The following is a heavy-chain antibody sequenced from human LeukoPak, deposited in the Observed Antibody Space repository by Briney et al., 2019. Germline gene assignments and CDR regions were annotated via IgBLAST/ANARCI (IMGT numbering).Heavy chain of an antibody. V-gene: IGHV4-61*02. CDR2: IYTSGST. CDR3: ARARLGSGNAFDI. D-gene: IGHD1-26*01. J-gene: IGHJ3*02. Sequence: PSETLSLTCTVSGGSTSSSSYYWSWIRQPAGKGLEWIGRIYTSGSTNYNPSLKSRVTMSVDTPKNQFSLKLSSVTAADTAVYYCARARLGSGNAFDIWGQGTMVTVSS. CDR1: GGSTSSSSYY.